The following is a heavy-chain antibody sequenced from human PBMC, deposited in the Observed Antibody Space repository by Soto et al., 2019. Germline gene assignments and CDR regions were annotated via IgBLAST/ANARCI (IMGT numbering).Heavy chain of an antibody. J-gene: IGHJ6*02. CDR1: GFTVSGNY. CDR2: IYSGGTI. Sequence: EVQLVETGGGLIQPGGSLRLSCVVSGFTVSGNYMSWVRQAPGKGLEWVSIIYSGGTILYADSVKGRITISRDNSQNTVDLQMNSLRAEDTAVYYCARGSAYHYCYGLDVWGQGPTVTVSS. V-gene: IGHV3-53*02. CDR3: ARGSAYHYCYGLDV.